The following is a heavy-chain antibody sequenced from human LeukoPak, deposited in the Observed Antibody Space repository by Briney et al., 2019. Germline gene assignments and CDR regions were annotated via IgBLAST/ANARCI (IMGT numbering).Heavy chain of an antibody. CDR3: ARDSGSYKYYYYGVDV. D-gene: IGHD1-26*01. J-gene: IGHJ6*02. V-gene: IGHV1-69*04. Sequence: AASVKVSCKASGGTFSSYAISWVRQAPGQGLEWMGRIIPILGIANYAQKFQGRVTITADKSTSTAYMELSSLRSEDTAVYYCARDSGSYKYYYYGVDVWGQGTTVTVSS. CDR1: GGTFSSYA. CDR2: IIPILGIA.